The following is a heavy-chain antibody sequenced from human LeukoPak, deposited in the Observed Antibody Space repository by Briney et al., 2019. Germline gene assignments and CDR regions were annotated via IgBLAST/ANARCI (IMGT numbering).Heavy chain of an antibody. CDR2: ISSSSSTI. D-gene: IGHD6-13*01. V-gene: IGHV3-48*04. CDR1: GFTFSSYS. Sequence: GGSLRLSCAASGFTFSSYSLNWVRQAPGKGLEWVSYISSSSSTIYYADSVKGRFTISRDNAKNSLYLQMASLRAEDTAVYYCARMGIAAVGAYYVDYWGQGTLVAVSS. CDR3: ARMGIAAVGAYYVDY. J-gene: IGHJ4*02.